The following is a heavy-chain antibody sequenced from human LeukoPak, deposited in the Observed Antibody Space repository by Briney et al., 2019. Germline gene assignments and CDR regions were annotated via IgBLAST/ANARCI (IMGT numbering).Heavy chain of an antibody. Sequence: SQTLSLTCTVSCGSLSSGDYYWRWIRQPPRKALEWIGYILYSGCTYYNSSLKRRVTMSVDTSKIQFSLKLSSVAPADTAVYYCARATNHYYPSNSYYGYFDYWGQGALVTVSS. V-gene: IGHV4-30-4*01. D-gene: IGHD3-22*01. CDR2: ILYSGCT. CDR1: CGSLSSGDYY. J-gene: IGHJ4*02. CDR3: ARATNHYYPSNSYYGYFDY.